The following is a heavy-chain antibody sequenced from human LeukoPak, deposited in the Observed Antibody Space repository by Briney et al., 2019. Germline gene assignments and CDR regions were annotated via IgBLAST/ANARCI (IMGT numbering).Heavy chain of an antibody. CDR3: AKVSSSTSKNDY. V-gene: IGHV3-23*01. Sequence: GGSLRLSCAASGFTFSSYGMSWVRQAPGKGLEWVSAISGSGGSTYYADSVKGRFTISRDNSKNTLYLQMNSLRAEDTAVYYCAKVSSSTSKNDYWGQGTLVTVSS. CDR1: GFTFSSYG. CDR2: ISGSGGST. D-gene: IGHD2-2*01. J-gene: IGHJ4*02.